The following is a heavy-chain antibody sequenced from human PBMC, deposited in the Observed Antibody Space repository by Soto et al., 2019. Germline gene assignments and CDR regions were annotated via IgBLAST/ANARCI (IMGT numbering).Heavy chain of an antibody. CDR3: ARGPYSSSVGWFDP. J-gene: IGHJ5*02. CDR1: GGSFSGYY. CDR2: INHSGST. Sequence: QVQLQQWGAGLLKPSETLSLTCAVYGGSFSGYYWSWIRQPPGKGLEWIGEINHSGSTNYNPSLKSRVTISVDTSKNQFYRKLSSVTAADTAVYYCARGPYSSSVGWFDPWGQGTLVTVSS. D-gene: IGHD6-6*01. V-gene: IGHV4-34*01.